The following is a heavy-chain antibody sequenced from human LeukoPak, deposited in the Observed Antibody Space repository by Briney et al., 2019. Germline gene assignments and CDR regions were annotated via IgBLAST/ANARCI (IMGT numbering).Heavy chain of an antibody. CDR3: ARVDLTSGSSWDYYYYGMDV. Sequence: PGGSLRLSCAASGFTFRSYGMHWVRQAPGKGLEWVAVIWHDGRNKYYADSVKGRFTVSRDNSKNTMFLQMDSLRAEDTAVYYCARVDLTSGSSWDYYYYGMDVWGQGTTVTVSS. CDR1: GFTFRSYG. J-gene: IGHJ6*02. V-gene: IGHV3-33*01. CDR2: IWHDGRNK. D-gene: IGHD6-13*01.